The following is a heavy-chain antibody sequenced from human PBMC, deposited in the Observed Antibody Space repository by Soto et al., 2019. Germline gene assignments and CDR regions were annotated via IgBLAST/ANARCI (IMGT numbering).Heavy chain of an antibody. V-gene: IGHV1-18*01. Sequence: QMQLVQSGAEMKKPGASVKVSCKASNFILSTYGVTWVRQAPGHGLEWLGWISAANGNTKYAQRFQGRVTMTTDPSAGTVYLDLRSLRSDDTAVYYCARDSSVPHVNPDFYFYMDVWGRGTAVTVSS. D-gene: IGHD6-6*01. CDR3: ARDSSVPHVNPDFYFYMDV. CDR1: NFILSTYG. CDR2: ISAANGNT. J-gene: IGHJ6*03.